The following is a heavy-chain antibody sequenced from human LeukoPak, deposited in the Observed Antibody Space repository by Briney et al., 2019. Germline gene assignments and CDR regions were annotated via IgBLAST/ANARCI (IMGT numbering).Heavy chain of an antibody. CDR3: AKHNEDYGDYAGFDY. D-gene: IGHD4-17*01. CDR1: GFTFSSYA. V-gene: IGHV3-23*01. J-gene: IGHJ4*02. Sequence: PGGSLRLSSAASGFTFSSYAMSWVRQAPGKGLEWVSAISGSGGSTYYADSVKGRFTISRDNSKNTLYLQMNSLRAEDTAVYYCAKHNEDYGDYAGFDYWGQGTLVTVSS. CDR2: ISGSGGST.